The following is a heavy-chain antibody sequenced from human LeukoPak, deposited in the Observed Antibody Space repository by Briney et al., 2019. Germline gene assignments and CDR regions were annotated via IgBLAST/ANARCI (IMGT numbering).Heavy chain of an antibody. CDR1: GFTFSSYA. V-gene: IGHV3-23*01. CDR2: ISGSGVST. Sequence: PGGSLRLSCAASGFTFSSYAMSWVRQAPGKGLEWVSAISGSGVSTYYADSVKGRFTISRDNSKNTLYLQMNSLRAEETAVYYCAKGCSSSTRPDFDYWGQGTLVTVSS. CDR3: AKGCSSSTRPDFDY. D-gene: IGHD2-2*01. J-gene: IGHJ4*02.